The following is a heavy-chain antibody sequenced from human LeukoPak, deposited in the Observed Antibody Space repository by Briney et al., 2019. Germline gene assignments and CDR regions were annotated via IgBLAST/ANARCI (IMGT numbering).Heavy chain of an antibody. V-gene: IGHV4-39*07. CDR1: VASIRSDIYY. Sequence: PSETQSLTCTVSVASIRSDIYYWAWVRQPPGEWLEWIGSLWSGTTTYYNPSLTSRVTIAVDTSKIQFYLILPSVTAADTAVYYCARGRRGNYFQDYWGQGTLVTVSS. CDR3: ARGRRGNYFQDY. D-gene: IGHD1-26*01. CDR2: LWSGTTT. J-gene: IGHJ4*02.